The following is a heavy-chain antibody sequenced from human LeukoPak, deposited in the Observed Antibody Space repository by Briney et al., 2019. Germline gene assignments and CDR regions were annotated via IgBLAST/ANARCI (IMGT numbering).Heavy chain of an antibody. D-gene: IGHD2-2*01. J-gene: IGHJ3*02. CDR2: IYTTGST. Sequence: SQTLSLTCTVSGGSITTGSYFWIWIRQPAGKGLKWIGRIYTTGSTDYTASLKSRVTMSVDTSKNQFSLKLTSMTVADTALYYCARAPTSSTSSSSPLDIWGQGTMVTVSS. V-gene: IGHV4-61*02. CDR1: GGSITTGSYF. CDR3: ARAPTSSTSSSSPLDI.